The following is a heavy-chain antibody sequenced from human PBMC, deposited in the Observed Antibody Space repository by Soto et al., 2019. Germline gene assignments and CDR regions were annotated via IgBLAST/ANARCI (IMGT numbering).Heavy chain of an antibody. V-gene: IGHV4-59*01. Sequence: SETLSLTCTISGGSISVYYWSWIRQSPRQGLERIGYVYDNGRPYYSPSLKSRVTISADTSKNQISLKLTSATAADTAAYYCARGVGSSPPRYWGRGTLVTVSS. CDR3: ARGVGSSPPRY. CDR1: GGSISVYY. D-gene: IGHD3-9*01. J-gene: IGHJ4*02. CDR2: VYDNGRP.